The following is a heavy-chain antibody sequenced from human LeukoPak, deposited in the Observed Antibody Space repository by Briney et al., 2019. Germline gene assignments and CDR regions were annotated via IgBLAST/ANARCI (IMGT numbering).Heavy chain of an antibody. D-gene: IGHD6-13*01. CDR1: GGSISSSSYY. CDR3: ARNGGISDY. CDR2: ICYSGNT. Sequence: SETLSLTCAVSGGSISSSSYYWGWIRQPPGKALEWIGSICYSGNTYYDPSPKRRVTISVDTSKNQFFLKLRSVTAADTAVYYCARNGGISDYWGQGTLVTVSS. V-gene: IGHV4-39*07. J-gene: IGHJ4*02.